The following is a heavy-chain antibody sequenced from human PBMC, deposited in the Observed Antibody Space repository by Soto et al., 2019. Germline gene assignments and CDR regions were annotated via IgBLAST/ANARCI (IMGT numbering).Heavy chain of an antibody. J-gene: IGHJ5*02. CDR3: ARGWDHYDSSGLRTWFDP. CDR2: FLPIFGTA. CDR1: GGTFSDYS. D-gene: IGHD3-22*01. V-gene: IGHV1-69*01. Sequence: QVQLVQSGAEVKKPGSSVKVSRKASGGTFSDYSINWVRQAPGQGLEWMGGFLPIFGTANYAQKFQGRVTITADESTSTAYMELSSLRSEDTAIYYCARGWDHYDSSGLRTWFDPWGQGTLVTVSP.